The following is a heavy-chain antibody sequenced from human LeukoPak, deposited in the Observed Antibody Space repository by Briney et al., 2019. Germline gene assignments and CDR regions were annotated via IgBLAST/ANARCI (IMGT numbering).Heavy chain of an antibody. V-gene: IGHV4-30-2*01. CDR3: ARGNAYGDYPPRY. D-gene: IGHD4-17*01. CDR1: GRSISSGGYC. CDR2: IYHSGST. Sequence: SQTLSLTCAVAGRSISSGGYCWSWIRQPPGKGLEWIGYIYHSGSTYYNPSLKSRVTISVDRSKNQFSLKLSSGTAADTAVYYCARGNAYGDYPPRYWGQGTLVTVSS. J-gene: IGHJ4*02.